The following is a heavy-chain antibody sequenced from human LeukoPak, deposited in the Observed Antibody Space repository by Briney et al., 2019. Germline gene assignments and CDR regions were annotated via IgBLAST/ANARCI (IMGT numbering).Heavy chain of an antibody. J-gene: IGHJ4*02. D-gene: IGHD3-3*01. V-gene: IGHV3-30*01. CDR2: ISYDGSNK. CDR3: ARVALRFLEWYNFDC. Sequence: PGGSLRLSCAASGFTFSSYAMHWVRQAPGKGLEWVAVISYDGSNKDYADSVKGRFTISRDNSKNTLYLQMNSLRAEDTAVYYCARVALRFLEWYNFDCWGQGTLVTVSS. CDR1: GFTFSSYA.